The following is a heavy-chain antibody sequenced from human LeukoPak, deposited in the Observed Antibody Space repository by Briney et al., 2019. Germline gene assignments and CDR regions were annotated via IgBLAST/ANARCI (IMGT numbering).Heavy chain of an antibody. CDR3: GSSGWYGDY. J-gene: IGHJ4*02. Sequence: GGSLRLSCAASGFTFSSYGMSWVRQAPGKGLEWVSGIVGSDGSTYYADSVKGRFIISRDKSKNTLYLQMNSLRAEDTAVYYCGSSGWYGDYWGQGTLVTVSS. CDR2: IVGSDGST. D-gene: IGHD6-19*01. CDR1: GFTFSSYG. V-gene: IGHV3-23*01.